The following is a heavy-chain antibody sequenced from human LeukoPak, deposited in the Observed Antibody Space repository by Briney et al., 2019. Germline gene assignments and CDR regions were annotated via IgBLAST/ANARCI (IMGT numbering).Heavy chain of an antibody. V-gene: IGHV3-33*01. CDR3: ARDRRWLQLDAFDI. D-gene: IGHD5-24*01. J-gene: IGHJ3*02. Sequence: PGRYLRLSCAASGFTFSSYGMHWVRQAPGKGLEWMAVIWYDGSNKYYADSVKGRFTISRDNSKNTLYLQMNSLRAEDTAVYYCARDRRWLQLDAFDIWGQGTMVTVSS. CDR1: GFTFSSYG. CDR2: IWYDGSNK.